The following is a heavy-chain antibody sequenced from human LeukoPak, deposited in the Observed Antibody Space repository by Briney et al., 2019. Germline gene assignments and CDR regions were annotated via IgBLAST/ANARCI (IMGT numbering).Heavy chain of an antibody. CDR3: AKRGLVIRVILVGFHKEAYYFDS. D-gene: IGHD3-22*01. Sequence: GGSLRLSCAVSGITLSNYGMSWVRQAPGKGLEWVAGISGSGGGTYYADSVKGRFTISRGNPKNTLYLQMNSLRAEDTAVYFCAKRGLVIRVILVGFHKEAYYFDSWGQGALVTVSS. CDR2: ISGSGGGT. V-gene: IGHV3-23*01. J-gene: IGHJ4*02. CDR1: GITLSNYG.